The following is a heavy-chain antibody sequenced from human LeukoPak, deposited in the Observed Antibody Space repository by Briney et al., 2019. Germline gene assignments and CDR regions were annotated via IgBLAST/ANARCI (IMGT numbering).Heavy chain of an antibody. D-gene: IGHD3-10*01. CDR1: GGSISSYY. CDR3: ARDGVGDNWFDP. CDR2: IYTSGST. J-gene: IGHJ5*02. V-gene: IGHV4-59*01. Sequence: SETLSLTCTVSGGSISSYYWSWIRQPPGKGLEWIGYIYTSGSTNYNPSLKSRVTISVDTSKNQFSLKLGSVTAADTAVYYCARDGVGDNWFDPWGQGTLVTVSS.